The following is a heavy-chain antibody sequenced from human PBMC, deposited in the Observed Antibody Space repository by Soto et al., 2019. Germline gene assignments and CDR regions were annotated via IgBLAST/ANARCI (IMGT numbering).Heavy chain of an antibody. CDR1: GGSISSSSYY. V-gene: IGHV4-39*01. J-gene: IGHJ4*02. D-gene: IGHD6-19*01. CDR3: VSSGWEVGFDY. Sequence: SETLSLTCTVSGGSISSSSYYWGWIRQPPGKGLEWIGSIYYSGSTYYNPSLKSRVTISVDTSKNQFSLKLSSVTAADTAVYYCVSSGWEVGFDYWGQGTLVTVSS. CDR2: IYYSGST.